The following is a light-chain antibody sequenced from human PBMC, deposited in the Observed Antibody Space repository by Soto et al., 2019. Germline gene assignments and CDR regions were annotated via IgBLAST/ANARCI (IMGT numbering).Light chain of an antibody. V-gene: IGKV3-15*01. Sequence: EIVLTQSPGTLSLSPGERATLSCRASQSVSSNHLAWYQQKPGQAPRLLIYGASTRATGIPARFSGSGSGTEFTLTISSLQSEDFAVYYCQQYNNWPRTFGPGTKVDIK. CDR3: QQYNNWPRT. CDR1: QSVSSN. CDR2: GAS. J-gene: IGKJ3*01.